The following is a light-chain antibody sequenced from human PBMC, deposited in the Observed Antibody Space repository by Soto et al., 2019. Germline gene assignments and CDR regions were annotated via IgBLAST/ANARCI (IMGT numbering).Light chain of an antibody. V-gene: IGKV3-20*01. CDR3: QQYGSSPPDT. CDR1: ETIRSNY. J-gene: IGKJ3*01. Sequence: EIVLTQSPGTLSSSPGEGVTLSCRASETIRSNYLAWYQKKPGQAPRLLLFGASTRATGIPDKFSGSGSGTDFTPTISSLEPEDFAEYYCQQYGSSPPDTFGPGT. CDR2: GAS.